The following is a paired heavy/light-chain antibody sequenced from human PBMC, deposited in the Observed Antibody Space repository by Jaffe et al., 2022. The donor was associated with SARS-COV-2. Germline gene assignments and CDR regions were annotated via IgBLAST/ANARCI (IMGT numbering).Heavy chain of an antibody. CDR3: ARRTLAFYDILKRVDWFDP. V-gene: IGHV5-51*01. CDR1: GYRFTSSW. J-gene: IGHJ5*02. Sequence: EVQLVQSGAEVRKPGESLKISCKASGYRFTSSWIGWVRQMPGKGLEWMGIIFPGDSETRYSPSFQGQITISVDKSISTAYLQWNSLKASDTAMYFCARRTLAFYDILKRVDWFDPWGQGTLVTVSS. CDR2: IFPGDSET. D-gene: IGHD3-9*01.
Light chain of an antibody. CDR2: NYN. V-gene: IGLV1-44*01. Sequence: QSVLTQPPSASGTPGQRVTISCSGSGSNIGNNTVNWYRQLPGTAPKLLIYNYNHRPSGVPDRFSGFKSGTSASLAISGLQSEDEADYYCEAWDDSLNGVLFGGGTKLTVL. CDR1: GSNIGNNT. J-gene: IGLJ2*01. CDR3: EAWDDSLNGVL.